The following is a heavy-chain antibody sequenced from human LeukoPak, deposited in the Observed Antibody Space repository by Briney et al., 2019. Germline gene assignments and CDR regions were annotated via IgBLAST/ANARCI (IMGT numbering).Heavy chain of an antibody. CDR1: GFTFSSYA. V-gene: IGHV3-23*01. CDR2: ISGSGGST. CDR3: AKESTRHYYDSSRGVRY. D-gene: IGHD3-22*01. Sequence: GGSLRLSCAASGFTFSSYAMSWVRQAPGKGLEWVSAISGSGGSTYYADSVKGRFTISGDNSKNTLYLQMNSLRAEDTAVYYCAKESTRHYYDSSRGVRYWGQGTLVTVSS. J-gene: IGHJ4*02.